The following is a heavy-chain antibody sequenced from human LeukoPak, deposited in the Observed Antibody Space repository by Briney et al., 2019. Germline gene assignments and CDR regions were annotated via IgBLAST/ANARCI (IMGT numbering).Heavy chain of an antibody. V-gene: IGHV3-48*01. CDR1: GFTFSSYS. J-gene: IGHJ4*02. Sequence: GGSLRLSCAASGFTFSSYSMNWVHQAPGKGLEWVSYITSSSSLIYYGDSVKGRFTVSRDNAKNSLYLQMNSLRAEDTAVYYCAPVVGATTDPFDYWGQGTLVTVSS. CDR2: ITSSSSLI. D-gene: IGHD1-26*01. CDR3: APVVGATTDPFDY.